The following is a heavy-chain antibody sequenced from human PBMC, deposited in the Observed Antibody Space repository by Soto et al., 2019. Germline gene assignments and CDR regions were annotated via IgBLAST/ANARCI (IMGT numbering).Heavy chain of an antibody. V-gene: IGHV3-48*01. CDR2: ISSSSSTI. CDR3: ARDPGCSGGSCYPEAFDI. J-gene: IGHJ3*02. CDR1: GFTFSSYS. D-gene: IGHD2-15*01. Sequence: EVQLVESGGGLVQPGGSLRLSCAASGFTFSSYSMNWVRQAPGKGLEWVSYISSSSSTIYYADSVKGRFTISRDNAKNSLYLQMNSLRADDTAVYYCARDPGCSGGSCYPEAFDIWGQGTMVTVSS.